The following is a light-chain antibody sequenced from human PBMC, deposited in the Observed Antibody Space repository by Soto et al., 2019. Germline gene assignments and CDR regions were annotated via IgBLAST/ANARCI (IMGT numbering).Light chain of an antibody. CDR1: RSVSSSY. V-gene: IGKV3-20*01. CDR2: RTS. Sequence: EMVFTQAPGTLSLSPGERATLSCSASRSVSSSYLAWYQQKPGQAPRLLIYRTSNRATGTPDRFSGSGSGTDVTLTISRLEPEDFAVYWCQQYDSSPRTFGQGTKVDIK. CDR3: QQYDSSPRT. J-gene: IGKJ1*01.